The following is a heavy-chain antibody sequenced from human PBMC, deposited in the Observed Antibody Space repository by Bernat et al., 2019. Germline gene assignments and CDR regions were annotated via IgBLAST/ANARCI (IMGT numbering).Heavy chain of an antibody. J-gene: IGHJ4*02. CDR3: ARDRSAYSYEPYFDD. V-gene: IGHV3-30*04. Sequence: QVQLVESGGGVVQPGRSLRLSCAASGFTFSSYAMHWVRQAPGKGLEWVAVMSYDGENKYYADSVKGRFTISRDNSKNTLYLQMNSLRAEDTAVYFCARDRSAYSYEPYFDDWGQGTLVTVSS. CDR1: GFTFSSYA. CDR2: MSYDGENK. D-gene: IGHD5-18*01.